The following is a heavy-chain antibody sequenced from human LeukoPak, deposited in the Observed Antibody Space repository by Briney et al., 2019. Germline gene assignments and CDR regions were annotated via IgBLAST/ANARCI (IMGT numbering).Heavy chain of an antibody. V-gene: IGHV3-7*03. CDR3: AKWGPYDILTGRIN. Sequence: GGSLRLSCAASGFTFSSYWMTWVRQAPGKGLEWVANIKQDGSEKYYVGSVKGRFTISRDNAKNSLYLQMNSLRAEDTAVYYCAKWGPYDILTGRINWGQGTLVTVSS. CDR2: IKQDGSEK. D-gene: IGHD3-9*01. CDR1: GFTFSSYW. J-gene: IGHJ4*02.